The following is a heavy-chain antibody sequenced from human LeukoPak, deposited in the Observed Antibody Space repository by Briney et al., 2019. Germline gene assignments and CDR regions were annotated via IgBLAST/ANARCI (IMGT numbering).Heavy chain of an antibody. CDR3: ARGSVRGEFDP. D-gene: IGHD3-10*01. Sequence: SSETLSLTCTVSGGYISSYYWSWIRQPPGEGLEWIGYVYYTGSTNYNPSLKSRVSISVDTSKNQFSLKLRSVTAADTAVYSCARGSVRGEFDPWGQGTLVTVSS. V-gene: IGHV4-59*01. CDR2: VYYTGST. J-gene: IGHJ5*02. CDR1: GGYISSYY.